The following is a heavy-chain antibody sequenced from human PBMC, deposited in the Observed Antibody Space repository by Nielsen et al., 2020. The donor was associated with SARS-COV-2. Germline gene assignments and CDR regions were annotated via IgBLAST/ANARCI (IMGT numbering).Heavy chain of an antibody. CDR1: GFTFSNYN. V-gene: IGHV3-48*01. Sequence: GESLKISCAASGFTFSNYNMNWVRQAPGKGLEWLSYISSGSSSIFYADSVKGRLTISRDNAKNSLYLQMNSLRAEDTAVYYCVRDARDGVTAGDYWGQGTLVTVSS. D-gene: IGHD2-2*01. CDR3: VRDARDGVTAGDY. J-gene: IGHJ4*02. CDR2: ISSGSSSI.